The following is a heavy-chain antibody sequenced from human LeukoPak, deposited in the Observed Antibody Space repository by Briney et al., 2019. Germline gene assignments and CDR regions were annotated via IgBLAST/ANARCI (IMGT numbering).Heavy chain of an antibody. CDR3: ARDSEGDGYNFDT. V-gene: IGHV3-53*01. CDR1: GFTFSDYY. D-gene: IGHD5-24*01. CDR2: TYFGGTT. Sequence: GGSLRLSCAASGFTFSDYYMSWVRQAPGKELEWVSITYFGGTTYYADSVKGRFTISRDNSKNTLYLQMNSLRADDTAVYYCARDSEGDGYNFDTWGRGTLVTVSS. J-gene: IGHJ5*02.